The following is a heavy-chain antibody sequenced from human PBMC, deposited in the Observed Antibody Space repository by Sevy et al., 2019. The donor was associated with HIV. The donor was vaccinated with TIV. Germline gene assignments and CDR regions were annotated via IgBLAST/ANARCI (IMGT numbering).Heavy chain of an antibody. J-gene: IGHJ6*02. CDR3: TACPRYAFWSGYYLFYYYYGMDV. D-gene: IGHD3-3*01. V-gene: IGHV3-15*01. CDR1: GFTFSNAW. Sequence: GGSLRLSCAASGFTFSNAWMSWVRQAPGKGLEWVGRIKSKTDGGTTDYAAPVKGRFTISRDDSKNTLYLQMNSLKTDDTAVYYCTACPRYAFWSGYYLFYYYYGMDVWGQGTTVTVSS. CDR2: IKSKTDGGTT.